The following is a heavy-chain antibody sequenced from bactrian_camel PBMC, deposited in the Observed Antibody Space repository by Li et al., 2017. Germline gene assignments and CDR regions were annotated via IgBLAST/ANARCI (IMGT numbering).Heavy chain of an antibody. CDR2: IGTNGVT. D-gene: IGHD6*01. Sequence: VQLVESGGDSVQAGGSLRLSCAASGYSASAYCLAWFRQVPGKAREGVAGIGTNGVTHLADSVKGRFTISRDSAKNTVYLQMNNLQPEDTATYYCAEGRGSRGEHCYSLNYWGQGTQVTVS. CDR3: AEGRGSRGEHCYSLNY. J-gene: IGHJ4*01. V-gene: IGHV3S1*01. CDR1: GYSASAYC.